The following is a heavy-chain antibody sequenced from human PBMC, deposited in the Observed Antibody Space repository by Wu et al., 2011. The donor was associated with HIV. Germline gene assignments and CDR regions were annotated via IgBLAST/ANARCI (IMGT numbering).Heavy chain of an antibody. V-gene: IGHV1-46*01. Sequence: QVQLVQSGAEVKKPGASVKVSCKASGYTFTSYYMHWVRQAPGQGLEWMGIINPSGGSTSYAQKFQGRVTMTRDTSTSTVYMELSSLRSEDTAVYYCARGRRIAAAHDAFDIWGQGTMVTVSS. CDR2: INPSGGST. CDR3: ARGRRIAAAHDAFDI. J-gene: IGHJ3*02. D-gene: IGHD6-13*01. CDR1: GYTFTSYY.